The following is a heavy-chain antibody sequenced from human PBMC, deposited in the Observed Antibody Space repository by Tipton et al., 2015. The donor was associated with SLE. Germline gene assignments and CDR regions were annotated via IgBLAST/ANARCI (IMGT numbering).Heavy chain of an antibody. V-gene: IGHV4-61*02. CDR2: IYTSGTT. CDR1: GGSMSSDTYY. D-gene: IGHD1-1*01. CDR3: ARAGSPGDAFDI. J-gene: IGHJ3*02. Sequence: TLSLTCTVSGGSMSSDTYYWNWIRQPAGKRLEWIGRIYTSGTTNYTPSLNSRVTISVDTSKNQFSLKLSSVTAADTAVYYCARAGSPGDAFDIWGQGTMVTVSS.